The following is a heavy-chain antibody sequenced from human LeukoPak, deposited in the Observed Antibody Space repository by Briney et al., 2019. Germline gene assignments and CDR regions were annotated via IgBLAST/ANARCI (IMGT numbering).Heavy chain of an antibody. J-gene: IGHJ4*02. V-gene: IGHV3-7*01. CDR2: INQDGSEK. CDR1: GFSFSRYW. CDR3: ARDDYCSGGHCYHY. Sequence: GGSLRLSCAASGFSFSRYWMSWVRQPPGKGLEWVANINQDGSEKYHVDSVKGRFTISRDNAKNSLYLQMNSLRVEDTAVYYCARDDYCSGGHCYHYWGQGTLVTVSS. D-gene: IGHD2-15*01.